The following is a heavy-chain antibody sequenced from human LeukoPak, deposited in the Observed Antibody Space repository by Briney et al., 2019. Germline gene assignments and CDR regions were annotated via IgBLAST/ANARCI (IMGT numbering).Heavy chain of an antibody. CDR2: INTDGSIT. CDR1: GFTFSDYW. CDR3: AKANGWSGYTSFYFDY. V-gene: IGHV3-74*01. J-gene: IGHJ4*02. D-gene: IGHD3-3*01. Sequence: GGSLRLSCAASGFTFSDYWIHWVRQAPGKGLVWVSRINTDGSITNYADSVKGRFSISRENAKNTLYLQMNSLRAEDTAVYYCAKANGWSGYTSFYFDYWGQGTLVTVSS.